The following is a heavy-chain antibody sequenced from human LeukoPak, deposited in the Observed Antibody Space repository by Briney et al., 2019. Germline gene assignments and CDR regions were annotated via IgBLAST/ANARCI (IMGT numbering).Heavy chain of an antibody. D-gene: IGHD3-10*01. J-gene: IGHJ4*02. Sequence: SGTLSLTCAVSGGSISSSNWWSWVRPPPGRGQEWTGEIYHSGSTNYRASLKSRVTISVDNSKNQFSLKRISVTAADTAVYYCARSPEDYYSGSYHDYWAQGTLVSVSS. CDR3: ARSPEDYYSGSYHDY. CDR2: IYHSGST. V-gene: IGHV4-4*02. CDR1: GGSISSSNW.